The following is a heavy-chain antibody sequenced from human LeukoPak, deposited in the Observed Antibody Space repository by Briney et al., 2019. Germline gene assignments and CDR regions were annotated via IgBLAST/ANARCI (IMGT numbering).Heavy chain of an antibody. CDR3: ARDPHSGSYPDRAFDI. V-gene: IGHV3-23*01. CDR2: VGATYTGGTT. D-gene: IGHD1-26*01. J-gene: IGHJ3*02. Sequence: GGSLRLSCTASGLTFSSFAMSWVRQSPGKGLEWVSSVGATYTGGTTYYADSVKGRFTISRDNSKNTLYLQMNSLRAEDTAVYYCARDPHSGSYPDRAFDIWGQGTMVTVSS. CDR1: GLTFSSFA.